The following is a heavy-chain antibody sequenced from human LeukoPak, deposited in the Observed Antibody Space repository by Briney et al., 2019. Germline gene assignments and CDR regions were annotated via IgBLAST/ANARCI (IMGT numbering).Heavy chain of an antibody. V-gene: IGHV4-59*08. CDR2: IYYSGST. J-gene: IGHJ4*02. CDR3: AGLYNGSYYDLVDY. Sequence: SETLSLTCTVSGGSISSYYWSWIRQPPGKGLEWIGYIYYSGSTNYNPSLKSRVTISVDTSKNQFSLKLSSVTAADTAVYYCAGLYNGSYYDLVDYWGQGTLVTVSS. D-gene: IGHD1-26*01. CDR1: GGSISSYY.